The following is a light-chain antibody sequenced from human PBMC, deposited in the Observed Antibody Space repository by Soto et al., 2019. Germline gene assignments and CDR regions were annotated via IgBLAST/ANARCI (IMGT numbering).Light chain of an antibody. J-gene: IGKJ1*01. Sequence: DIPMTQSPSSLSASVGDRVTITCRASQSISSYLNWYQQKPGKAPKLLIYAASSLKSGVSSRFSGSGSGTDFTLTIRSLQPEDLATYYCQQSYSTPRTFGQGTQVEIK. CDR3: QQSYSTPRT. V-gene: IGKV1-39*01. CDR2: AAS. CDR1: QSISSY.